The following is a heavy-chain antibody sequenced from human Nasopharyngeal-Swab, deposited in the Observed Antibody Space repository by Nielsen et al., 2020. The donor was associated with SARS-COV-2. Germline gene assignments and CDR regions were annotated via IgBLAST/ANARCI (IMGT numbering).Heavy chain of an antibody. CDR3: ATAPPMVVTPPWWFDP. J-gene: IGHJ5*02. Sequence: ASVKVSCKASGYTFTGYYIQWVRQAPGKGLEWMGGFDPEDGETIYAQKFQGRVTMTEDTSTDTAYMELSSLRSEDTAVYYCATAPPMVVTPPWWFDPWGQGTLVTVSS. D-gene: IGHD4-23*01. V-gene: IGHV1-24*01. CDR1: GYTFTGYY. CDR2: FDPEDGET.